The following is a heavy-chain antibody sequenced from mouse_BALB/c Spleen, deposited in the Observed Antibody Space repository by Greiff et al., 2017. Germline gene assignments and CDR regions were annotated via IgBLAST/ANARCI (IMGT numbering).Heavy chain of an antibody. CDR1: GYTFTDYD. CDR2: IDPETGGT. Sequence: VQLQQSGAELVRPGASVTLSCKASGYTFTDYDMHWVKQTPGHGLEWIGAIDPETGGTAYNQKFKGKATLTADKSSSTAYMELRSLTSEDSAVCYCTGGDDDYAMDYWGQGTSVTVSS. V-gene: IGHV1-15*01. J-gene: IGHJ4*01. D-gene: IGHD2-3*01. CDR3: TGGDDDYAMDY.